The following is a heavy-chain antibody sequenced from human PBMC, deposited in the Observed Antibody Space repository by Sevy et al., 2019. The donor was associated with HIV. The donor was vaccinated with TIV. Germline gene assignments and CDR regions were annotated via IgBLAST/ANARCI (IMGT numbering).Heavy chain of an antibody. V-gene: IGHV3-23*01. CDR1: GFTFSSYA. D-gene: IGHD3-10*01. CDR2: ISGSGGST. Sequence: GGCLRLSCAASGFTFSSYAMSWVRQAPGKGLEWVSAISGSGGSTYYTDAVKGRFTISRDNSKNTLYLQMNSLRAEDTAVYYCAKGYYGTESYYTFDYWGHGTMVTVSS. CDR3: AKGYYGTESYYTFDY. J-gene: IGHJ4*01.